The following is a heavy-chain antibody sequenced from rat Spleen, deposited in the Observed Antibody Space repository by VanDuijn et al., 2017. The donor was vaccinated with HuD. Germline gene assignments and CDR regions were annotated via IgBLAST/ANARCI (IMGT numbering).Heavy chain of an antibody. D-gene: IGHD1-12*02. V-gene: IGHV2-30*01. CDR2: IWSGGTT. CDR3: VREYSYWGSYYPGGFAH. CDR1: GFSLTSYN. J-gene: IGHJ3*01. Sequence: QLKESGPGLVQPSQTLSLTCTVSGFSLTSYNVNWVRQSAGKGLEWMGIIWSGGTTDYNSALKSRLSISRDASKSQLFLKMNSPQTEDTATYYCVREYSYWGSYYPGGFAHWGQGTPVTVST.